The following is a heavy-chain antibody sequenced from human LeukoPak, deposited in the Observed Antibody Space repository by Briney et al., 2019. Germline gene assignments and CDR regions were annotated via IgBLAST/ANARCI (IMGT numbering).Heavy chain of an antibody. D-gene: IGHD6-13*01. V-gene: IGHV3-30*02. CDR3: AKESAAALKRSFDY. CDR2: IRYDGSNK. J-gene: IGHJ4*02. Sequence: GGSLRLSCAASGFTFSSYGMHWVRQAPGKGLEWVAFIRYDGSNKYYADSVKGRFTISRDNSKNTLYLQMNSLRAEDTAVYCCAKESAAALKRSFDYWGQGTLVTVSS. CDR1: GFTFSSYG.